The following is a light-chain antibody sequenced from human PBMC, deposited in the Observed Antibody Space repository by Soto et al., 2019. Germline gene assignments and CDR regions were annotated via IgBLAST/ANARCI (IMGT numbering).Light chain of an antibody. J-gene: IGLJ2*01. V-gene: IGLV2-14*03. Sequence: QSALTQPASVSGSPGQSITISCTGTSSDVGTYNYVSWYQQHPGKAPKDMIYDVSNRPQGVSNRFSGSKSANTASLTISGLQAEDEADYYCSSYTGSSTSVIFGGGTKLTVL. CDR3: SSYTGSSTSVI. CDR1: SSDVGTYNY. CDR2: DVS.